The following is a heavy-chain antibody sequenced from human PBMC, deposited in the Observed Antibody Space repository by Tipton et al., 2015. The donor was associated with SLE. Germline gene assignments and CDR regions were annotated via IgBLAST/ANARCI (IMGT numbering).Heavy chain of an antibody. Sequence: TLSLTCAVSGDSISNNYFWGWIRQPPGRGLEWIGTMYHSGSTYYNPSLKSRATISVDKSKNQFSLKLSSVTAADTAVYYCARVGVFFQQGYGDYVSFDFWGQGTLVTVSS. CDR2: MYHSGST. J-gene: IGHJ4*02. CDR1: GDSISNNYF. CDR3: ARVGVFFQQGYGDYVSFDF. D-gene: IGHD4-17*01. V-gene: IGHV4-38-2*01.